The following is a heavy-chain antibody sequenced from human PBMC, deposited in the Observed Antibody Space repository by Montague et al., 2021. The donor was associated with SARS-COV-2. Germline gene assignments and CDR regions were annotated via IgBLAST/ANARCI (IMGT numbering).Heavy chain of an antibody. CDR1: GASISSGDYY. J-gene: IGHJ4*02. D-gene: IGHD2-21*01. V-gene: IGHV4-30-4*08. Sequence: TLSLTCTVSGASISSGDYYWSWIRQPAGKGLEWIGCIYSSGGTNYNPSLNSRVTISVDTSKNQFSLNLRSVTAADTAVYYCARVPGCSTRYFDTWGQGTLVTVSS. CDR3: ARVPGCSTRYFDT. CDR2: IYSSGGT.